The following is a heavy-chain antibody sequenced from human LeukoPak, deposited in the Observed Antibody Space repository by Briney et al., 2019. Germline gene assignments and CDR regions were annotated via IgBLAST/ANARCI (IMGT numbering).Heavy chain of an antibody. Sequence: SETLSLTCTVSGGSISSSSYYWGWIRQPPGKGLEWIGSIYYSGSTYYNPSLKSRVTISVDTSKNQFSLKLSSVTAADTAVYYCARHVTVGSSSAGGDYWGQGTLVTVSS. J-gene: IGHJ4*02. CDR1: GGSISSSSYY. CDR3: ARHVTVGSSSAGGDY. D-gene: IGHD6-6*01. CDR2: IYYSGST. V-gene: IGHV4-39*01.